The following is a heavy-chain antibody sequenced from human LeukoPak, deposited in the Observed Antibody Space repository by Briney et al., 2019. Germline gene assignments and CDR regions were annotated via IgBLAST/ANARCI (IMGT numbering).Heavy chain of an antibody. CDR1: GGSLSSGSYY. CDR3: ARETPEYCSSTSCYLGVWFDP. D-gene: IGHD2-2*01. V-gene: IGHV4-61*01. Sequence: SETLSLTCTVSGGSLSSGSYYWRWLRQPPGTGLEWGGHNYYSGSTNYNPSLKRRVTISVDTSKNQFSLKLSSVTAADTAVYYCARETPEYCSSTSCYLGVWFDPWGQGTLVTVSS. J-gene: IGHJ5*02. CDR2: NYYSGST.